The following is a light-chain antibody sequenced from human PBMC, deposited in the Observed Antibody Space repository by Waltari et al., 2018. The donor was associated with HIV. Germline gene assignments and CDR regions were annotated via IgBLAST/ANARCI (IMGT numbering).Light chain of an antibody. CDR3: QQANTYPLT. CDR1: RHINTL. Sequence: DIQLTQSPSSVSASVGDRVTITCRASRHINTLLAWYQQKPGHDPRLLRYSASTLQRGVPSRFSGNGSGKDCTLTLSSLQPEDFATYYCQQANTYPLTFGGGTKVEI. V-gene: IGKV1-12*01. J-gene: IGKJ4*01. CDR2: SAS.